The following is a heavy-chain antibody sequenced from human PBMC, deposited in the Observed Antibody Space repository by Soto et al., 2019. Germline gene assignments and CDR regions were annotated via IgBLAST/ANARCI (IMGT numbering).Heavy chain of an antibody. CDR2: INAGNGNT. D-gene: IGHD6-13*01. CDR1: GYTFTSYA. CDR3: AGPPLYSSRWQDPIHDAFDI. V-gene: IGHV1-3*01. J-gene: IGHJ3*02. Sequence: QVQLVQSGAEVKKPGASVKVSCKASGYTFTSYAMHWVRQAPGQRLEWMGWINAGNGNTKYSQKFQGRVTITRDTAASTAYMELSRLRSEDTAVYYCAGPPLYSSRWQDPIHDAFDIWGQGTMLTVSS.